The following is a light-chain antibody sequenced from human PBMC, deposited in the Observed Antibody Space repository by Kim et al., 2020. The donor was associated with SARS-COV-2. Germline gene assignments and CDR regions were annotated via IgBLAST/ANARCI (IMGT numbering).Light chain of an antibody. CDR2: KDP. CDR3: YSYSAAGEPL. Sequence: SYELTQPSSVSVSPGQTARITCSGDVLAKKYARWCQQKPGQAPVLVLYKDPERPSGIPERFSGASSVATVTLTISGAQVGDEGDYYCYSYSAAGEPLLGGGTQRTVL. CDR1: VLAKKY. J-gene: IGLJ2*01. V-gene: IGLV3-27*01.